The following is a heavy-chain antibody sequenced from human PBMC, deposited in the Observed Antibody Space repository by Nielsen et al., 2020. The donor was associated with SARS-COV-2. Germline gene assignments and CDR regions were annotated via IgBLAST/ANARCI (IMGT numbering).Heavy chain of an antibody. J-gene: IGHJ4*02. CDR3: ASTIAAGYFDY. Sequence: SETLSLTCTVSGGSISSSGYYWGWIRQPPGKGLEWIGSIYYSGSTYYNPSLKSRVTISVDTSKNQFSLKLSSVTAADTAVYYCASTIAAGYFDYWGQGTLVTVSS. CDR1: GGSISSSGYY. D-gene: IGHD6-13*01. V-gene: IGHV4-39*01. CDR2: IYYSGST.